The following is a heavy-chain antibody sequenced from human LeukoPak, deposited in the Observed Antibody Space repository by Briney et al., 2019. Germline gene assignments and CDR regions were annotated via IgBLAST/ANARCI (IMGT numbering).Heavy chain of an antibody. CDR1: GYTLTELS. CDR2: FDPEDGET. CDR3: ARGFGTYYYDSSGYRTFDP. J-gene: IGHJ5*02. Sequence: GASVKVSCKVSGYTLTELSMHWVRQAPGKGLEWMGGFDPEDGETIYAQKFQGRVTMTEDTSTDTAYMELSSLRSEDTAVYYCARGFGTYYYDSSGYRTFDPWGQGTLVTVSS. D-gene: IGHD3-22*01. V-gene: IGHV1-24*01.